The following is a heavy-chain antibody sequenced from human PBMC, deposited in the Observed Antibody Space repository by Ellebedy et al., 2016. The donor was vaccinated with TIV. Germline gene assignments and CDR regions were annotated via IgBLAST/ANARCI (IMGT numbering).Heavy chain of an antibody. J-gene: IGHJ1*01. CDR2: IIPIYDTA. V-gene: IGHV1-69*06. Sequence: SVKVSXXASGGTFSSYRISWARQAPGQGFEWLGLIIPIYDTATYAQKFQGRVTISADTSASTAYMELRGLRSDDTAVYYCGRSKSETVGATQDWGQGTLVIVSS. CDR3: GRSKSETVGATQD. D-gene: IGHD1-26*01. CDR1: GGTFSSYR.